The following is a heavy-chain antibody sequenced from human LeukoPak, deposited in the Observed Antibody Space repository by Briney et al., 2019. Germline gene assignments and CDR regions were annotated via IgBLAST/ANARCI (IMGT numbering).Heavy chain of an antibody. CDR2: IIPIFGTA. CDR3: ARDSKYYYDSSGYSFDY. V-gene: IGHV1-69*06. Sequence: ASVKVSCKASGGTFSSYAISWVRQAPGQGLEWMGRIIPIFGTANYAQKFQGRVTITADKSTSTAYMELSSLRSEDTAVYYCARDSKYYYDSSGYSFDYWGQGTPVTVSS. CDR1: GGTFSSYA. D-gene: IGHD3-22*01. J-gene: IGHJ4*02.